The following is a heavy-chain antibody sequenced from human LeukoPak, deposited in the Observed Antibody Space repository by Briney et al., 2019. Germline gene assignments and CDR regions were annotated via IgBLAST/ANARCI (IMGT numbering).Heavy chain of an antibody. J-gene: IGHJ4*02. D-gene: IGHD2-8*01. CDR3: ARGGVSAPYARSEYYFDY. V-gene: IGHV4-59*01. CDR1: GVSISLYY. CDR2: IYYSGST. Sequence: SETLSLTCTVSGVSISLYYWSWIRQPPGKGLGWIGYIYYSGSTTYNPSLKSRLTISVDTSNNQFSLKLSSVTAADTAVYYCARGGVSAPYARSEYYFDYWGQGALVTVSS.